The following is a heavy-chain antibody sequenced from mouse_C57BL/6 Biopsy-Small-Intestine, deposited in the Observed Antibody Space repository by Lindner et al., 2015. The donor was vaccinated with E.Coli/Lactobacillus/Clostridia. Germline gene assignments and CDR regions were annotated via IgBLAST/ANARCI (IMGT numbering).Heavy chain of an antibody. Sequence: SVKVSCKAAGYTFTSYGISWVRQAPGQGLEWMGWISTKYGNANYAQKILGRGTITTDTSTSTAYLEVRSLRSDDTAVYYCARTEEGGYSYGLAFDYWGQGTLVTASS. CDR1: GYTFTSYG. CDR3: ARTEEGGYSYGLAFDY. J-gene: IGHJ4*01. CDR2: ISTKYGNA. V-gene: IGHV1-79*01. D-gene: IGHD1-1*02.